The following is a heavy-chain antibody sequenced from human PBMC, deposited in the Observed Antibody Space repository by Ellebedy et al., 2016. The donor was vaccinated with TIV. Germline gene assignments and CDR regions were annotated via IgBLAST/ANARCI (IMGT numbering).Heavy chain of an antibody. CDR3: VKGRGVRVSGYYYDMDV. CDR1: GFTFNEHA. J-gene: IGHJ6*02. D-gene: IGHD3-10*01. V-gene: IGHV3-30*18. CDR2: ISYVGGKK. Sequence: GESLKISCTASGFTFNEHAMHWVRQAPGKGPEWVTVISYVGGKKYNEDSAKGRLTISRDNSKNTLYLQMNSLRVEDTGVYYCVKGRGVRVSGYYYDMDVWGRGTTVTVSS.